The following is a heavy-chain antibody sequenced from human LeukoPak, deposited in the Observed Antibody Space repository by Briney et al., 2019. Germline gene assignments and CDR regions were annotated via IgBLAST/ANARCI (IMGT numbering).Heavy chain of an antibody. J-gene: IGHJ4*02. CDR3: ARGRQVAVAGMWDY. CDR2: INHSGST. CDR1: GASFSGYY. Sequence: PSETLSLTCAVYGASFSGYYWSWIRQPPGKGLEWIGEINHSGSTNYNPSLKSRVTISVDTPKNQFSLKLSSVTAADTAVYYCARGRQVAVAGMWDYWGQGTLVTVSS. V-gene: IGHV4-34*01. D-gene: IGHD6-19*01.